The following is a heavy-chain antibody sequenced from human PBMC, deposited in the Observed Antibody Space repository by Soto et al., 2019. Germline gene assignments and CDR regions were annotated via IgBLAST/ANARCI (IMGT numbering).Heavy chain of an antibody. CDR3: AKATSGYSAPLDH. CDR2: ISGSGSST. Sequence: EVQMLESGGGLVQPGGSLRLSCEASGFTFSSYAMNWVRQAPGKGLEWVSVISGSGSSTYYADSVKGRFTISRDNSKNTLYVQMPSLRAEDTGVYYCAKATSGYSAPLDHWGQGTRVTVSS. CDR1: GFTFSSYA. V-gene: IGHV3-23*01. D-gene: IGHD6-13*01. J-gene: IGHJ4*02.